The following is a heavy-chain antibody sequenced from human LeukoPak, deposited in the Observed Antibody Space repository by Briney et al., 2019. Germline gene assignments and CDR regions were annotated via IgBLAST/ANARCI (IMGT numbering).Heavy chain of an antibody. D-gene: IGHD2-2*01. CDR2: ISSSGSTI. Sequence: GGSLRLSCAASGFTFSDYYMSWIRQAPGKGLAWVSYISSSGSTIYYADSVKGRFTISRDNAKNSLYLQMNSLRAEDTAVYYCARVNQDIVVVPAAMCWFDPWGQGTLVTVSS. CDR3: ARVNQDIVVVPAAMCWFDP. J-gene: IGHJ5*02. V-gene: IGHV3-11*01. CDR1: GFTFSDYY.